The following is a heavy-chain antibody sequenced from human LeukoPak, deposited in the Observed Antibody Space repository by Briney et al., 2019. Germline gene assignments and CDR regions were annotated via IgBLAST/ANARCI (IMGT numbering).Heavy chain of an antibody. V-gene: IGHV3-30*02. D-gene: IGHD3-3*01. CDR3: AKGLLRFLEWSGFDP. CDR1: GFTFSSYG. J-gene: IGHJ5*02. Sequence: PGGSLRLSCAASGFTFSSYGMHWVRQAPGKGLEWVAFIRYDGSNKYYADSVKGRFTISRDNSKSTLYLQMNSLRAEDTAVYYRAKGLLRFLEWSGFDPWGQGTLVTVSS. CDR2: IRYDGSNK.